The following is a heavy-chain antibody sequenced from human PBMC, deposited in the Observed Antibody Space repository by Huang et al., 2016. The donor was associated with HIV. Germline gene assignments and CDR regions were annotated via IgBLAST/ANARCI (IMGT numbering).Heavy chain of an antibody. CDR1: GFTFTSYG. CDR3: AKDHGDYNVLTGIDY. Sequence: QVQLVDSGGGVVQPGRSLRRFCAASGFTFTSYGMHWVRQASGKGLEWVAVRSYYGRNQYYADSMMGRFAISRDKSKNALYLQMKSLRVGDSAVYYRAKDHGDYNVLTGIDYWGQGTLVTVSS. J-gene: IGHJ4*02. D-gene: IGHD3-9*01. CDR2: RSYYGRNQ. V-gene: IGHV3-30*18.